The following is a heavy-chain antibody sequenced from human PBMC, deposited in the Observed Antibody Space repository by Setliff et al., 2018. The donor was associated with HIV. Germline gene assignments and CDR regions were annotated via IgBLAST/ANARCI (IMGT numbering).Heavy chain of an antibody. J-gene: IGHJ4*02. V-gene: IGHV3-7*03. CDR3: AVAVILDY. Sequence: PGESLKISCAASGFTFSSYWMSWVRQAPGKGLEWVANIKEDGSDENYASSVKGRFTISRDNSKNSLYLQMNNLRAEDTAVYYCAVAVILDYWGQGNLVTVSS. D-gene: IGHD6-19*01. CDR2: IKEDGSDE. CDR1: GFTFSSYW.